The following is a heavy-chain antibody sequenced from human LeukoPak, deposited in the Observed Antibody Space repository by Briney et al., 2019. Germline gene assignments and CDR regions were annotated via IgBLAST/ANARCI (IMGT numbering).Heavy chain of an antibody. Sequence: GGSLRLSCAASGFTFSNAWMSWVRQAPGKGLEWVGRIKSKTDGGTTDYAAPVKGRFTISRDDSKNTLYLQMNSLRPEDTAVYYCAKDRSSKNYYGSGSSGFDPWGQGTLVTVSS. V-gene: IGHV3-15*01. CDR3: AKDRSSKNYYGSGSSGFDP. D-gene: IGHD3-10*01. CDR1: GFTFSNAW. J-gene: IGHJ5*02. CDR2: IKSKTDGGTT.